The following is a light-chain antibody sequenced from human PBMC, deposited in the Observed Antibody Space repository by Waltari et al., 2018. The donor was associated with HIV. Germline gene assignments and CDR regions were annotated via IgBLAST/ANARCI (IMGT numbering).Light chain of an antibody. J-gene: IGLJ2*01. V-gene: IGLV1-47*01. CDR1: TPTIGSNA. CDR3: VAWDDSLRGVV. Sequence: SVLTQPPSASGTPGQRVTISCSGSTPTIGSNAVFRYQPHPGAAPKLLIHRNNQRPSGVPDRFSGSTSGTSASLAISGLRSEDEADYYCVAWDDSLRGVVFGGGTKVAAL. CDR2: RNN.